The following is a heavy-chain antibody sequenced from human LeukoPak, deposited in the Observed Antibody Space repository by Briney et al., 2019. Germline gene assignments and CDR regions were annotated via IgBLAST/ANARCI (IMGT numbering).Heavy chain of an antibody. CDR3: AGGKYDILTGYFRFDH. D-gene: IGHD3-9*01. J-gene: IGHJ4*02. Sequence: SETLSLTCTVSGGSISSYYWSWIRQPPGKGLEWIGYIYYSGSTFYNPSLKSRITILKDASKNQFTLKLNSVTPTDTAVYFCAGGKYDILTGYFRFDHWGQGTLVTVSS. V-gene: IGHV4-59*12. CDR2: IYYSGST. CDR1: GGSISSYY.